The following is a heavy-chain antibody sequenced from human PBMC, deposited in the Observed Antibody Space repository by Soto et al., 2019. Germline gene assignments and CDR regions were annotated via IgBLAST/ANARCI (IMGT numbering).Heavy chain of an antibody. D-gene: IGHD2-15*01. V-gene: IGHV1-69*08. J-gene: IGHJ4*02. CDR1: GGTFSSYT. CDR3: AREGCSGGSCYSIFES. CDR2: IIPILGIA. Sequence: QVQLVQSGAEVKKPGSSVKVSCKASGGTFSSYTISWVRQAPGQGLEWMGRIIPILGIANYAQKFQGRVTITADKSTSTAYMELSSVRSEDTAVYYCAREGCSGGSCYSIFESWGQGTLVTVSS.